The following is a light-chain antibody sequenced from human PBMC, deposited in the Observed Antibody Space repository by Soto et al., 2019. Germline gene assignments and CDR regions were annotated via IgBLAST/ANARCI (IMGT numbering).Light chain of an antibody. J-gene: IGKJ1*01. V-gene: IGKV3-20*01. CDR2: GAS. CDR3: QQYGSSPT. Sequence: EIVLTQSPGTLSLSPGERATLSCRASQSVSSSYLAWYQQKPGQAPRLLIYGASSRATGIPDRFSGSGSGKDFTLTISRLEPDDFAVYYCQQYGSSPTFGQGTKVEIK. CDR1: QSVSSSY.